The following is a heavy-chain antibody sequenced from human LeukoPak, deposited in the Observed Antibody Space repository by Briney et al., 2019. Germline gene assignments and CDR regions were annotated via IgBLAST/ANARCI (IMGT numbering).Heavy chain of an antibody. CDR2: IYSGGST. V-gene: IGHV3-66*01. J-gene: IGHJ6*02. D-gene: IGHD3-10*01. CDR3: ARTTAGYYYGSGSDPTGMDV. CDR1: GFTVSSNY. Sequence: GGSLRLSCAASGFTVSSNYMSWVRQAPGKGLEWVLVIYSGGSTYYADSVKGRFTISRDNSKNTLYLQMNSLRAEDTAVYYCARTTAGYYYGSGSDPTGMDVWGQGTTVTVSS.